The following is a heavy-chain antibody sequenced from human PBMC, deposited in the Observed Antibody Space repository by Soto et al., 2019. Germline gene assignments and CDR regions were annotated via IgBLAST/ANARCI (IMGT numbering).Heavy chain of an antibody. CDR3: ARDYGDHYYYYYYMDV. CDR1: GFTFSSYS. D-gene: IGHD4-17*01. V-gene: IGHV3-48*01. CDR2: ISSSSSTI. Sequence: EVQLVESGGGLVQPGGSLRLSCAASGFTFSSYSMNWVRQAPGKGLEWVSYISSSSSTIYYGDSVKGRFTITRDNAKNSLYLQINIPRAEDAAVYYCARDYGDHYYYYYYMDVWGKGTTVTVSS. J-gene: IGHJ6*03.